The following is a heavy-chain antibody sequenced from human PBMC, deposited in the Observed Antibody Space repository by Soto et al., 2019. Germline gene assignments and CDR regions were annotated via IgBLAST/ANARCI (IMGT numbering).Heavy chain of an antibody. CDR1: GFTFSSYA. V-gene: IGHV3-23*01. D-gene: IGHD6-19*01. Sequence: GGSLRLSCAASGFTFSSYAMSWVRQAPGKGLEWVSAISGSGGSTYYADSVKGRFTISRDNSKNTLYLQMNSLRAEDTAVYYCATSSGVVHYYYGMDVWGQGTTVTVSS. J-gene: IGHJ6*02. CDR3: ATSSGVVHYYYGMDV. CDR2: ISGSGGST.